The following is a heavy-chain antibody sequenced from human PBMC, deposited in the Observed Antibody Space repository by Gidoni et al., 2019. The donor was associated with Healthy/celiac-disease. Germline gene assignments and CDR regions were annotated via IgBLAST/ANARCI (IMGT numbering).Heavy chain of an antibody. CDR2: ISSSSSYI. CDR3: ARETTMIVVVTHDAFDI. V-gene: IGHV3-21*01. J-gene: IGHJ3*02. Sequence: EVQLVESGGGLVKPGGSLRLSCAASGFTFSSYSMNWVRQAPGKGLEWVSSISSSSSYIYYADSVKGRFTISRDNAKNSLYLQMNSLRAEDTAVYYCARETTMIVVVTHDAFDIRGQGTMVTVSS. D-gene: IGHD3-22*01. CDR1: GFTFSSYS.